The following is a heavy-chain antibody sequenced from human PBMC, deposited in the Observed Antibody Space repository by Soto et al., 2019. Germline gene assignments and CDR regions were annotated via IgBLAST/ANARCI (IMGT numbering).Heavy chain of an antibody. CDR1: GFTFSDYY. J-gene: IGHJ6*04. V-gene: IGHV3-11*01. Sequence: GGSLRLSCAASGFTFSDYYMSWILQAPGKGLEWVSYISSSGSTIYYADSVKGRFTISRDNAKNSLYLQMNSLRAEDTAVYYCARVDENCSSTSCYVDVWGKGTTVTVSS. CDR2: ISSSGSTI. CDR3: ARVDENCSSTSCYVDV. D-gene: IGHD2-2*01.